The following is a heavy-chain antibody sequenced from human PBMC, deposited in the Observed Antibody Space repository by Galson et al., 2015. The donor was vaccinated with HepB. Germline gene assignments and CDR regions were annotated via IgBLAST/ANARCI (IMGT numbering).Heavy chain of an antibody. CDR2: ISSNGGST. Sequence: SLRLSCAASGFTFSSYAMHWVRQAPGKGLEYVSAISSNGGSTYYADSVKGRFTISRDNSKNTLYLQMSSLRAEDTAAYYCVKDRIYCSGGSACIAVAGTVYYYYGMDVWGQGTTVTVSS. J-gene: IGHJ6*02. CDR1: GFTFSSYA. V-gene: IGHV3-64D*06. CDR3: VKDRIYCSGGSACIAVAGTVYYYYGMDV. D-gene: IGHD2-15*01.